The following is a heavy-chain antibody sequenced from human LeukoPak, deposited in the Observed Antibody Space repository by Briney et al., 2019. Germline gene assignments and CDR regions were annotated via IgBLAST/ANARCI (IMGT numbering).Heavy chain of an antibody. D-gene: IGHD3-16*01. V-gene: IGHV4-59*01. CDR1: GGSISSYY. CDR2: FFYTGST. Sequence: ASETLSLTRTVSGGSISSYYWSWIRQPPGKGLEWVGYFFYTGSTNYNPSLKSRVTVSVDTSKNQVSLKLSSVTAADTAVYYCARGFRMLRGIDAFDIWGQGTMVTVSS. CDR3: ARGFRMLRGIDAFDI. J-gene: IGHJ3*02.